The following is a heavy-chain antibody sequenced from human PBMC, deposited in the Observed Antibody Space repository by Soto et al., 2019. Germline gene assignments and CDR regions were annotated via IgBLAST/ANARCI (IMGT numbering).Heavy chain of an antibody. D-gene: IGHD6-19*01. Sequence: SVEACCKERRFAIASRSLRWLRHEPKQGLEWIGWISAYNGNTNYAQNLQGRVTMTTDTSTSKAYMELGSLRSYDTAVDYCARDASGLSAPWGQGTLVLVTS. CDR2: ISAYNGNT. V-gene: IGHV1-18*01. CDR3: ARDASGLSAP. CDR1: RFAIASRS. J-gene: IGHJ5*02.